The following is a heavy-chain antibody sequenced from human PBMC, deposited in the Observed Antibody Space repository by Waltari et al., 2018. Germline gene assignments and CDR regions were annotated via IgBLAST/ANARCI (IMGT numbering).Heavy chain of an antibody. CDR3: AEGPQYCSGGSCYPSV. D-gene: IGHD2-15*01. CDR1: GGSFSGYY. CDR2: INHSGST. Sequence: QVQLQQWGAGLLKPSETLSLTCAVYGGSFSGYYWSWIRQPPGKGLEWIGEINHSGSTNYNPSLKSRVTISVDTSKNQFSLKLSSVTAADTAVYYCAEGPQYCSGGSCYPSVWGQGTLVTVSS. V-gene: IGHV4-34*01. J-gene: IGHJ4*02.